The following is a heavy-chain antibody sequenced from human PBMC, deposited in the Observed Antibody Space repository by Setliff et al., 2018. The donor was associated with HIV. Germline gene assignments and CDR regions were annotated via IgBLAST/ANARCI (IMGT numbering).Heavy chain of an antibody. CDR2: ITNTGAT. V-gene: IGHV4-38-2*01. J-gene: IGHJ2*01. CDR1: GYSISSGYY. Sequence: SETLSLTCGVSGYSISSGYYWTWIRQPAGKALEWIGRITNTGATEYNPSLKSRVTVSVDTSQNQFSLKLTSVTAADTATYFCSRGPPFDRWGRGTLVTVSS. CDR3: SRGPPFDR.